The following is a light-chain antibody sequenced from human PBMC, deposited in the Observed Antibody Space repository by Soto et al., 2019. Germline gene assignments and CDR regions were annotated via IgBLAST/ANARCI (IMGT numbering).Light chain of an antibody. CDR2: GAS. CDR3: QQYGSSPWT. Sequence: EIVLTQSPGTLSLSPGERATLSCRASQSVSSSYLAWYQQKPGQAPRLLIYGASSRATGIPDRFSGSGSGTYFTLTIGRLEPEDLAVYYCQQYGSSPWTFGQGTKVEI. J-gene: IGKJ1*01. V-gene: IGKV3-20*01. CDR1: QSVSSSY.